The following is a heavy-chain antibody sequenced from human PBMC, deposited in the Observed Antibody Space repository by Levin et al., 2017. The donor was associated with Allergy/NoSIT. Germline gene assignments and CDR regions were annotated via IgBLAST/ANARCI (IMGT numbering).Heavy chain of an antibody. D-gene: IGHD2-21*01. J-gene: IGHJ4*02. CDR3: ARDPHSIPGVAFDS. Sequence: GESLKISCVASGFTFSHEWMNWVRQAPGKGLEWVANINEDGSAAYYMDSVRGRFTISRDNAKNSLFLQMDRLRVEDTAVYFCARDPHSIPGVAFDSWGQGTLVTVSS. CDR2: INEDGSAA. V-gene: IGHV3-7*01. CDR1: GFTFSHEW.